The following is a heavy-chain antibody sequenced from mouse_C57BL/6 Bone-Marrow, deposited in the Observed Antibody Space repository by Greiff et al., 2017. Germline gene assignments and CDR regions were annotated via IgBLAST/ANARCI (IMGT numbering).Heavy chain of an antibody. CDR1: GYTFTSYW. J-gene: IGHJ4*01. CDR3: AREKYYYLHAMGN. D-gene: IGHD1-1*01. CDR2: IDPSSGGT. Sequence: QVQLQQPGAELVKPGASVKLSCKASGYTFTSYWMHWVKQRPGRGLEWIGRIDPSSGGTKYNEKFKSKATLTVDKPSSTAYMQLSSLTSEDSAVYYCAREKYYYLHAMGNWGQGTSVTVSS. V-gene: IGHV1-72*01.